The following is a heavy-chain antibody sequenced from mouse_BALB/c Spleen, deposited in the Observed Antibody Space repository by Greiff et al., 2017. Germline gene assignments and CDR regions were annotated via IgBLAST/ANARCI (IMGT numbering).Heavy chain of an antibody. D-gene: IGHD1-1*01. CDR2: INPSTGYT. J-gene: IGHJ4*01. V-gene: IGHV1-7*01. CDR1: GYTFTSYW. Sequence: VQLVESGAELAKPGASVKMSCKASGYTFTSYWMHWVKQRPGQGLEWIGYINPSTGYTEYNQKFKDKATLTADKSSSTAYMQLSSLTSEDSAVYYCARERYYYGSTYVYAMDYWGQGTSVTVSS. CDR3: ARERYYYGSTYVYAMDY.